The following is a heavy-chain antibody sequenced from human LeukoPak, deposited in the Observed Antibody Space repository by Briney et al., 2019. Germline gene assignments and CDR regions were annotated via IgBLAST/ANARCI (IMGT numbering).Heavy chain of an antibody. J-gene: IGHJ4*02. CDR3: ARVDTIYSSSSEWDFDY. CDR2: INPSGGST. Sequence: ASVKVSCKASGYTSTSYYMHWVRQAPGQGLEWMGIINPSGGSTSYAQKFQGRVTMTRDTSTSTVYMELSSLRSEDTAVYYCARVDTIYSSSSEWDFDYWGQGTLVTVSS. D-gene: IGHD6-6*01. CDR1: GYTSTSYY. V-gene: IGHV1-46*01.